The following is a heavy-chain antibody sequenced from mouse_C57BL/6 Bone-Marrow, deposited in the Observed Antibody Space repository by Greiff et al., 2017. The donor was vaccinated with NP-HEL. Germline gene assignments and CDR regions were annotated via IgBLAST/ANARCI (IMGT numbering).Heavy chain of an antibody. CDR3: ARDGNYYAMDY. D-gene: IGHD1-1*01. CDR1: GYTFTSYW. Sequence: QVHVKQPGAELVKPGASVKLSCKASGYTFTSYWMQWVKQRPGQGLEWIGEIDPSDSYTNYNQKFKGKATLTVDTSSSTAYMQLSSLTSEDSAVYYCARDGNYYAMDYWGQGTSVTVSS. J-gene: IGHJ4*01. CDR2: IDPSDSYT. V-gene: IGHV1-50*01.